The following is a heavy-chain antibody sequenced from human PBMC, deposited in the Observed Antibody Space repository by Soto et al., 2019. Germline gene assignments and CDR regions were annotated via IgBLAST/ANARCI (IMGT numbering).Heavy chain of an antibody. CDR1: DGSFSVYY. D-gene: IGHD2-2*01. V-gene: IGHV4-34*01. CDR2: IHHSGST. CDR3: ARGPAMTVAVERDAHDKDYLDY. J-gene: IGHJ4*02. Sequence: SETLSFTCAIYDGSFSVYYWIWLRQSPGKGLDWIGEIHHSGSTNYNPSLKSRVTISVDTSKNQFSLRLSSVTAADTGVYHCARGPAMTVAVERDAHDKDYLDYWGQGNVVTVSS.